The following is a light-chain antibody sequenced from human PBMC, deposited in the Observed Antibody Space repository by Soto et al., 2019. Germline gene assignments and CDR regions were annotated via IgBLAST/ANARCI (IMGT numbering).Light chain of an antibody. CDR3: QQSLMT. Sequence: ETVLTQSPGTLSLSPGERATLSCRASQSVSSYLAWYQQKPGQAPRLLIYDASSRVAGIPARFRGSGSGTDFTLTISSLEPEDFAVYYCQQSLMTFGQGTKVDIK. V-gene: IGKV3-11*01. J-gene: IGKJ1*01. CDR1: QSVSSY. CDR2: DAS.